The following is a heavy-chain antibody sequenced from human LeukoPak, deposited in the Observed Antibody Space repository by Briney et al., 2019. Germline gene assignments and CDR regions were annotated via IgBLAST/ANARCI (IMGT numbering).Heavy chain of an antibody. CDR1: GESFSGYY. J-gene: IGHJ4*02. Sequence: PSETLSLTCAVYGESFSGYYWSWIRQPPGKGLEWIGEIDHSGSTNYNPSLKSRVTISVDTSKNQFSLNLNSMTAADTALYYCARGYCSSTSCYVVDHWGQGTLVTVSS. V-gene: IGHV4-34*01. D-gene: IGHD2-2*01. CDR2: IDHSGST. CDR3: ARGYCSSTSCYVVDH.